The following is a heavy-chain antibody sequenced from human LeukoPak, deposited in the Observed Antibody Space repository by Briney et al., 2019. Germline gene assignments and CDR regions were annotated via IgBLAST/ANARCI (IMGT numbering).Heavy chain of an antibody. CDR1: GFTVSSNY. CDR3: ARVSGIAVAGTYDY. J-gene: IGHJ4*02. CDR2: IYSGGST. V-gene: IGHV3-66*01. Sequence: GGSPRLSCAASGFTVSSNYMSWVRQAPGKGLEWVSVIYSGGSTYYADSVKGRFTISRDNSKNTLYLQMNSLRAEDTAVYYCARVSGIAVAGTYDYWGQGTLVTVSS. D-gene: IGHD6-19*01.